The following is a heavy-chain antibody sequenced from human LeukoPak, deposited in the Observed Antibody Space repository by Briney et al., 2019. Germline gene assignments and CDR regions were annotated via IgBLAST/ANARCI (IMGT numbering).Heavy chain of an antibody. Sequence: GGSLRLSCATSGLTFINAWMSWFRQAPGKGLEWVGRIKSKTDGGTSDYAAPVQGRFTISRDGSKNTLSLQMNSLKIEDTAVYYCATDPGEWEPIWGQGTMVTVSS. CDR2: IKSKTDGGTS. D-gene: IGHD1-26*01. CDR1: GLTFINAW. CDR3: ATDPGEWEPI. V-gene: IGHV3-15*01. J-gene: IGHJ3*02.